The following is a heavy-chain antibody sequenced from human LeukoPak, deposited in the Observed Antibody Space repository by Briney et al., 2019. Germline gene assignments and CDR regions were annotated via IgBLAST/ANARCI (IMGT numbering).Heavy chain of an antibody. V-gene: IGHV4-4*09. CDR1: GGSISSYY. J-gene: IGHJ6*03. CDR2: IYTSGST. CDR3: ARLPLGYYYMDV. Sequence: SETLSLTCTVSGGSISSYYWSWIRQPPGKGLEWIGYIYTSGSTKYNPSLKSRVTISVGTSQSQFSLKLSSVTAADTAAYYCARLPLGYYYMDVWGKGTTVTVSS.